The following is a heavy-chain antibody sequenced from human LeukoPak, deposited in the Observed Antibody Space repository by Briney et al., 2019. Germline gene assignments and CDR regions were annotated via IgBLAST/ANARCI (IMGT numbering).Heavy chain of an antibody. CDR1: GFTFDDYA. V-gene: IGHV3-43D*03. Sequence: GFSLPLPCLPSGFTFDDYAMLWVLQAPGTSLEWASLISWDGDSTYYPDPVKARFTISRDSSKNSLYLQMNSLRAEDTALYYCAKDMAAYYYASGNIDYWGQGTLVTVSS. CDR3: AKDMAAYYYASGNIDY. D-gene: IGHD3-10*01. CDR2: ISWDGDST. J-gene: IGHJ4*02.